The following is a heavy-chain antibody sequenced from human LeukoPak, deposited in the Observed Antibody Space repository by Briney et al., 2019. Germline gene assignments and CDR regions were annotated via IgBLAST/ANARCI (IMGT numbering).Heavy chain of an antibody. J-gene: IGHJ5*02. V-gene: IGHV1-69*01. CDR1: GGTCSSYA. Sequence: SRKVSCRDSGGTCSSYAISWVRQVTGKGLEWMGGIIPIFGTANYAQKFQGRVTITADESTSTAYMELSSLRSEDTAVYYCARESPGYSYGPPLPWGQGTLVTVSS. CDR3: ARESPGYSYGPPLP. CDR2: IIPIFGTA. D-gene: IGHD5-18*01.